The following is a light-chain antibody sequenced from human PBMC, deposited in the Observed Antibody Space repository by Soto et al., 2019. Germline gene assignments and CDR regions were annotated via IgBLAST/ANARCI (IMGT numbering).Light chain of an antibody. J-gene: IGKJ1*01. CDR3: QQSYSSPRT. CDR1: QSIRRS. Sequence: DIQLTQSPSSVSASVGDRVTITCRASQSIRRSLNWYQQKPGKAPKLLIYAASSLQSGVPSRFSGSGYGTDFTLTITSLQSEDFAIYYCQQSYSSPRTFGQGTKVDI. V-gene: IGKV1-39*01. CDR2: AAS.